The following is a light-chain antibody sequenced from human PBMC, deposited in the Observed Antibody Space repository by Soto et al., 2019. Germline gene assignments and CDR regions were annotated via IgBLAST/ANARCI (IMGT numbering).Light chain of an antibody. Sequence: EIVLTQSPGTLSLSPGERATLSCRASQSVSNYLAWYQQKPGQAPRLLIYGASRRATVIQDRFSGSGSGTDFSLTISRLEPEDFAVYYCQQYGGSPQPCGKGTKVEIK. CDR3: QQYGGSPQP. CDR1: QSVSNY. CDR2: GAS. V-gene: IGKV3-20*01. J-gene: IGKJ1*01.